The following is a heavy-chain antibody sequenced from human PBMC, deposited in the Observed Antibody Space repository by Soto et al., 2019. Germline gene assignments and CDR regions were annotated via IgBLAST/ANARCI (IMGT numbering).Heavy chain of an antibody. D-gene: IGHD6-19*01. CDR3: ARFLVRYSSGWPNYYYYYGMDV. V-gene: IGHV3-33*01. Sequence: PGGSLRLSCAASGFTFSSYGMHWVRQAPGKGLEWVAVIWYDGSNKYYADSVKGRFTISRDNSKNTLYLQMNSLRAEDTAVYYCARFLVRYSSGWPNYYYYYGMDVWGQGTTVTVSS. J-gene: IGHJ6*02. CDR2: IWYDGSNK. CDR1: GFTFSSYG.